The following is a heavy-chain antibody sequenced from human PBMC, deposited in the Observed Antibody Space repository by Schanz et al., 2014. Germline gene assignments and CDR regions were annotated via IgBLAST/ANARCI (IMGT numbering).Heavy chain of an antibody. CDR1: GFTFSSYA. Sequence: QVQLLQFGGGVVQPGRSLRLSCAASGFTFSSYAMHWVRQAPGKGLEWVAFIWYDGSNKYYADSVKGRFTISRDNSKNILYLQMNSLRAEDTAVYYCAKDLLYGAPMPLNHLDYWGQGTLVTVSS. V-gene: IGHV3-33*06. CDR2: IWYDGSNK. CDR3: AKDLLYGAPMPLNHLDY. D-gene: IGHD2-2*01. J-gene: IGHJ4*02.